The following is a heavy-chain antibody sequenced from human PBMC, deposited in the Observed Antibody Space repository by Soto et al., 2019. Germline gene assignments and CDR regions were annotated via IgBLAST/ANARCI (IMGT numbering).Heavy chain of an antibody. V-gene: IGHV3-21*01. J-gene: IGHJ3*02. Sequence: GGSLRLSCAASGFTFSSYSMNWVRQAPGKGLEWVSSISSSSSYIYYADSVKGRFTISRDNAKNSLYLQMNSLRAEDTAVYYCARVLGGHNHHAFDIWGQGTMVTVSS. D-gene: IGHD1-26*01. CDR1: GFTFSSYS. CDR3: ARVLGGHNHHAFDI. CDR2: ISSSSSYI.